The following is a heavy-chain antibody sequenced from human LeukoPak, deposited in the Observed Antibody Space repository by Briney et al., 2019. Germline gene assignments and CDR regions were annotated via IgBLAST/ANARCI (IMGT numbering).Heavy chain of an antibody. CDR3: AKAPQHSVVVIVFDY. Sequence: GGSLRLSCAASGFTFSSYAMSWVRQAPGKGLEWVSAISGSGGSTYYADSVKGRFTISRDNSKNTLYLQMNSLRAEDTAVYYCAKAPQHSVVVIVFDYWGQGTLVTVSS. CDR2: ISGSGGST. V-gene: IGHV3-23*01. CDR1: GFTFSSYA. D-gene: IGHD3-22*01. J-gene: IGHJ4*02.